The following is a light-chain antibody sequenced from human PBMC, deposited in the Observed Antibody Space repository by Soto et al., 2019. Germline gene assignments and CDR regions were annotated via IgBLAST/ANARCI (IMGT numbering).Light chain of an antibody. Sequence: DIPMTQSPSSLSASVGGRVTITCRASQSISTYLNWYQRKPGKAPNLLIFAASTLPRGVPSRVSGSGSGTDFTLTIRSPQPEDVATYYCQQSYTAPRTFGGGTKVDIK. J-gene: IGKJ4*01. V-gene: IGKV1-39*01. CDR3: QQSYTAPRT. CDR2: AAS. CDR1: QSISTY.